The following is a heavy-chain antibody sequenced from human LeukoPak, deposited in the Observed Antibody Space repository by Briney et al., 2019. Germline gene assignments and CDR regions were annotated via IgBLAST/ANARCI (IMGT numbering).Heavy chain of an antibody. V-gene: IGHV1-18*01. D-gene: IGHD1-26*01. CDR2: ISAYNGNT. CDR1: GYTFTSYG. J-gene: IGHJ4*02. CDR3: ARDIEWEEGLDY. Sequence: GESLKISCKGSGYTFTSYGISWVRQAPGQGLEWMGWISAYNGNTNYAQKLQGRVTMTTDTSTSTAYMELRSLRSDDTAVYYCARDIEWEEGLDYWGQGTLVTVSS.